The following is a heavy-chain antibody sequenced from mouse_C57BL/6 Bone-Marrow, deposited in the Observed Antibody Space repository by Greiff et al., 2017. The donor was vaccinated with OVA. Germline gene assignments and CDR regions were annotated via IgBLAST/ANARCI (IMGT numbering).Heavy chain of an antibody. Sequence: EVQLQQSGAELVRPGASVKLSCTASGFNIKDYYMHWVKQRPEQGLEWIGRIDPEDGDTKYAPKFQGKATMTADTSSNTAYLQLSSPTSEDTAVYYGATEDYYDYFDYWGQGTTLTVSS. J-gene: IGHJ2*01. CDR2: IDPEDGDT. CDR1: GFNIKDYY. CDR3: ATEDYYDYFDY. V-gene: IGHV14-1*01. D-gene: IGHD1-1*01.